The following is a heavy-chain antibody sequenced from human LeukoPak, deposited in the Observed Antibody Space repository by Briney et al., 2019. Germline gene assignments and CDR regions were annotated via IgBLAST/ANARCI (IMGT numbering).Heavy chain of an antibody. D-gene: IGHD6-13*01. J-gene: IGHJ4*02. V-gene: IGHV3-20*04. Sequence: GGSLSLSCAASGFTFDDYGMSWVRKAPAKGLEWVSGINWSGGSTAYADSVKGRFTISRDNAKNSLYLQINSLRAADTALYYCARGIAAAGTWDNWGQGTLVTVSS. CDR3: ARGIAAAGTWDN. CDR2: INWSGGST. CDR1: GFTFDDYG.